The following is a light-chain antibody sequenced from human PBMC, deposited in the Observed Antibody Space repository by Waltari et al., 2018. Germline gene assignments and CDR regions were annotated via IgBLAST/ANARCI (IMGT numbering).Light chain of an antibody. J-gene: IGKJ3*01. V-gene: IGKV1-39*01. CDR1: QTIDNY. CDR2: AAS. Sequence: DIQMTQSPSSLSASVGARVTITCRASQTIDNYLNWYQQKPGKAPDLLIFAASSLRTGVPSRFSGSQSGTDFTLTISSLQPEDFATYYCQQTYNPPFTFGPGTNVDVK. CDR3: QQTYNPPFT.